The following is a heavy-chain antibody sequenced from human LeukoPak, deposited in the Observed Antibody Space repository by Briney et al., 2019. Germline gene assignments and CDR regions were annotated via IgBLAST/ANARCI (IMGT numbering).Heavy chain of an antibody. V-gene: IGHV3-23*01. Sequence: GGYLRLSCAASGFTLSSYAVSWVRQAPGKGLEWVSAISGSGGSTYYADSVKGRFTISRDNSKNTLYLQMNSLRAEDTAVYYCAYGYSYGYFDYWGQGTLVTVSS. D-gene: IGHD5-18*01. CDR1: GFTLSSYA. J-gene: IGHJ4*02. CDR3: AYGYSYGYFDY. CDR2: ISGSGGST.